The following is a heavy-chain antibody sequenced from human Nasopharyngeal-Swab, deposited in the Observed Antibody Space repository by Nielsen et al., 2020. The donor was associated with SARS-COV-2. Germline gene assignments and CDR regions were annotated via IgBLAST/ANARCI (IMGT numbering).Heavy chain of an antibody. D-gene: IGHD3-16*01. J-gene: IGHJ6*02. CDR2: IYYSGST. Sequence: WIRQPPGKGLEWIGSIYYSGSTYYNPSLKSRVTISVDTSKNQFSLKLSSVTAADTAVYYCARRVARAPRHEGDYYYGMDVWGQGTTVT. V-gene: IGHV4-39*01. CDR3: ARRVARAPRHEGDYYYGMDV.